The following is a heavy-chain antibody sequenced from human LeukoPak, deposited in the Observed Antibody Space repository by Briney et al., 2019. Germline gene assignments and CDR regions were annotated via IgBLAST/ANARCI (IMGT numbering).Heavy chain of an antibody. V-gene: IGHV3-74*01. J-gene: IGHJ4*02. CDR3: ARGATYAYYQDY. CDR1: GFTFSSHW. CDR2: IKYDASST. Sequence: GGSLRLSCADSGFTFSSHWMHWVRQAPGKGLVWVSRIKYDASSTSYADSVKGRFTISRDNAKNTLYLQMNRLRAEDTAVYYCARGATYAYYQDYWGQGTLVPVSS. D-gene: IGHD1-26*01.